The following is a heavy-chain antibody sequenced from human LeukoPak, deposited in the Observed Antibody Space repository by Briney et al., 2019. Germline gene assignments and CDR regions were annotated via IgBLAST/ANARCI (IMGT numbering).Heavy chain of an antibody. J-gene: IGHJ6*03. CDR2: ISAYNGNT. V-gene: IGHV1-18*01. Sequence: ASVKVSCKASGYTFTSYGISWVRQAPGQGLEWMGWISAYNGNTNYAQKLQGRVTMTTDTSTSTAYMELRSLRSDDTAVYYCARDSPIVVVPAARYYYYYMDVWGKGTTVTVSS. CDR1: GYTFTSYG. CDR3: ARDSPIVVVPAARYYYYYMDV. D-gene: IGHD2-2*01.